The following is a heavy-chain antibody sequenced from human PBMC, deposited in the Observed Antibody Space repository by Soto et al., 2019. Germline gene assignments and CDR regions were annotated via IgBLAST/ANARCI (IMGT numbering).Heavy chain of an antibody. CDR2: ISAYNGNT. CDR1: GYTFTSYG. V-gene: IGHV1-18*01. CDR3: ARDFTGHPVRGYYDSSGYYYFDY. Sequence: ASVKVSCKASGYTFTSYGISWVRQAPGQGLEWMGWISAYNGNTNYAQKLQGRVTMTTDTSTSTAYMELRSLRSDDTAVYYCARDFTGHPVRGYYDSSGYYYFDYWGQGTLVTVSS. J-gene: IGHJ4*02. D-gene: IGHD3-22*01.